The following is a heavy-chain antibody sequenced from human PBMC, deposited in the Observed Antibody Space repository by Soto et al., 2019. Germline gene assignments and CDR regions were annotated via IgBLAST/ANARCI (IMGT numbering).Heavy chain of an antibody. V-gene: IGHV3-23*01. Sequence: GGSLRLSCAASGFTFSSYAMSWVRQAPGKGLEWVSAISGSGGSTYYADSVKGRFTISRDNSKNTLYLQMNSLRAEDTAVYYCATSPLVPHYYYYGMDVWGQGTTVTVSS. CDR3: ATSPLVPHYYYYGMDV. CDR1: GFTFSSYA. CDR2: ISGSGGST. J-gene: IGHJ6*02. D-gene: IGHD2-2*01.